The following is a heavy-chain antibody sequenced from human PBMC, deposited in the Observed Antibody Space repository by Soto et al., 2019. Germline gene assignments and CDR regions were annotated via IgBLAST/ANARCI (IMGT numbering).Heavy chain of an antibody. CDR3: ARLSGYYDSSGYYYVQY. D-gene: IGHD3-22*01. CDR1: GYSFTSYW. V-gene: IGHV5-51*01. CDR2: IYPGDSDT. J-gene: IGHJ4*02. Sequence: LGESLKISCKGSGYSFTSYWIGWVRQMPGKGLEWMGIIYPGDSDTRYSPSFQGQVTISADKSISTAYLQWSSLKASDTAMYYCARLSGYYDSSGYYYVQYWGQGTLVTVSS.